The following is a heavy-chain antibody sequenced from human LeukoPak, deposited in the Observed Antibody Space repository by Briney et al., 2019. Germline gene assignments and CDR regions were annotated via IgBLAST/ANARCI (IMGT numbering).Heavy chain of an antibody. J-gene: IGHJ4*02. D-gene: IGHD6-13*01. CDR1: GGSISSYD. CDR3: ARVQGLAAAGLDY. Sequence: SETLSLTCTVSGGSISSYDWSWIRQPPGKGLDWLGYIYYSGSTNYNPSLKSRVTISVDTSKNQFSLKLSAVTAADTAVYYCARVQGLAAAGLDYWGQGTLVTVSS. V-gene: IGHV4-59*01. CDR2: IYYSGST.